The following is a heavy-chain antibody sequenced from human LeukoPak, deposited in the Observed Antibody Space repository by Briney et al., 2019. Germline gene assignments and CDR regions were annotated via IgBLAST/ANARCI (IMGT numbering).Heavy chain of an antibody. CDR1: GYTFTSYG. CDR3: ARADCSSTSCPMPY. D-gene: IGHD2-2*01. CDR2: ISAYNGNT. J-gene: IGHJ4*02. V-gene: IGHV1-18*01. Sequence: ASVKVSCKASGYTFTSYGISWVRQAPGRGLEWMGWISAYNGNTNYAQKLQGRVTMTTDTSTSTAYMELSRLRSDDTAVYYCARADCSSTSCPMPYWGQGTLVTVSS.